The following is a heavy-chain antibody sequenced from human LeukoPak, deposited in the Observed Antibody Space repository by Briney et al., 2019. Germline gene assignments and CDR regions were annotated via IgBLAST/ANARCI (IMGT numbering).Heavy chain of an antibody. CDR1: GGSFSGYY. CDR2: INHSGSI. CDR3: ARGVTRGDYYYGMDV. J-gene: IGHJ6*02. V-gene: IGHV4-34*01. D-gene: IGHD2-15*01. Sequence: SETLSLTCAVYGGSFSGYYWSWIRQPPGKGLEWIGEINHSGSINYNPSLKSRVTISVDTSKNQFSLKLSSVTAADTAVYYCARGVTRGDYYYGMDVWGQGTTVTVSS.